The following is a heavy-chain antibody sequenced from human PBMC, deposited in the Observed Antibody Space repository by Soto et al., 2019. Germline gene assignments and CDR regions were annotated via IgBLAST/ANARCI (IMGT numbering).Heavy chain of an antibody. CDR1: GDFNTNFY. CDR3: ARLLSGRGVFDI. J-gene: IGHJ4*02. CDR2: IYSSGST. Sequence: PSETLSLTCTVSGDFNTNFYWSWIRQSPGKGLEWMGFIYSSGSTRYNPSLKSRITMSLDTSKNQFSLRLSSVAAADTAVYYCARLLSGRGVFDIWGQGTQFTVSS. D-gene: IGHD3-10*01. V-gene: IGHV4-59*08.